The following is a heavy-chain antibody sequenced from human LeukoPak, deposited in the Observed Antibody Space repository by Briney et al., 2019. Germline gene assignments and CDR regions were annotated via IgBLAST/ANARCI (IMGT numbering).Heavy chain of an antibody. CDR1: GFTFSSYA. V-gene: IGHV3-23*01. CDR3: AKVRYGIAVAGLEDY. D-gene: IGHD6-19*01. J-gene: IGHJ4*02. CDR2: ISGSGGST. Sequence: GGSLRDSCAASGFTFSSYAMSWVRQAPGKGLEWVSAISGSGGSTYYADSVKGRFTISRDNSKNTLYLQMNSLRAEDTAVYYCAKVRYGIAVAGLEDYWGQGTLVTDSS.